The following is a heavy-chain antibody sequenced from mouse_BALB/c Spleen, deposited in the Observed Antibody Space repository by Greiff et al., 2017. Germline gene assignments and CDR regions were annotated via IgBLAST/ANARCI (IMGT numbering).Heavy chain of an antibody. CDR2: ISSGGGST. J-gene: IGHJ2*01. Sequence: EVHLVESGGGLVKPGGSLKLSCAASGFAFSSYDMSWVRQTPEKRLEWVAYISSGGGSTYYPDTVKGRFTISRDNAKNTLYLQMSSLKSEDTAMYYCAREGGFDYWGQGTTLTVSS. CDR1: GFAFSSYD. V-gene: IGHV5-12-1*01. CDR3: AREGGFDY. D-gene: IGHD3-3*01.